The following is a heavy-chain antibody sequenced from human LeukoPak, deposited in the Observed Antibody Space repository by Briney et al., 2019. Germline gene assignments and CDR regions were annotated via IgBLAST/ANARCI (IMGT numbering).Heavy chain of an antibody. CDR2: IYYSGST. CDR3: ASTSGYCSGGNCYSAFDY. D-gene: IGHD2-15*01. CDR1: GGSVSTYC. Sequence: SETLSLTCTVSGGSVSTYCWNWIRQPPGKGLEWIRYIYYSGSTNYNPSLKSRLPISVDTSNNQFSLKLSSVTAADTAVYYCASTSGYCSGGNCYSAFDYWGQGTLVTVSS. V-gene: IGHV4-59*02. J-gene: IGHJ4*02.